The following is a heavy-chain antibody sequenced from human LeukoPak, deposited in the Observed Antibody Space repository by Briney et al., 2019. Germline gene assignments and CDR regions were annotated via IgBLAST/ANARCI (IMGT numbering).Heavy chain of an antibody. V-gene: IGHV3-66*01. CDR1: GFTVSSTY. CDR3: AREVSGSYYY. D-gene: IGHD3-10*01. J-gene: IGHJ4*02. CDR2: TYSGGST. Sequence: GGSLRLSCIASGFTVSSTYMSWVRQAPGKGLEWVSVTYSGGSTYYADSVKGRCTISRDNSKNALYLQMNSLRGEDTAVYYCAREVSGSYYYWGQGTLVTVSS.